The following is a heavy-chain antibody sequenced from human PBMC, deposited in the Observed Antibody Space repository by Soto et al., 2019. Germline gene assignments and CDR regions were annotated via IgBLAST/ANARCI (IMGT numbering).Heavy chain of an antibody. J-gene: IGHJ6*02. V-gene: IGHV3-9*01. CDR1: GLTFSSYS. Sequence: SGGSLRLSCAASGLTFSSYSMYWVRQAPGKGLEWVSGISWNSASIGYADSVKGRFTISRENAKNSLYLQMNSLRAEDTALYYCAKGRAGYSHGYDYCTMDVWGQGTTVTVSS. CDR3: AKGRAGYSHGYDYCTMDV. CDR2: ISWNSASI. D-gene: IGHD5-18*01.